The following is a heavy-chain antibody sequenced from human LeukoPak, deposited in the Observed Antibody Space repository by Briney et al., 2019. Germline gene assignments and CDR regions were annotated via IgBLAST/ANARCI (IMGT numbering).Heavy chain of an antibody. CDR2: INPNSGGT. CDR3: ARGYCSSTSCSWFDP. J-gene: IGHJ5*02. Sequence: GASVKVSCKASGYTFTSYDINWVRQATGQGLEWMGWINPNSGGTNYAQKFQGRVTMTRDTSISTAYMELSRLRSDDTAVYYCARGYCSSTSCSWFDPWGQGTLVTVSS. D-gene: IGHD2-2*01. CDR1: GYTFTSYD. V-gene: IGHV1-2*02.